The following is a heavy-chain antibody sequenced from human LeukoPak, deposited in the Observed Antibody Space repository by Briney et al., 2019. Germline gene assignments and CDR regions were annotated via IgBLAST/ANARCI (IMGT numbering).Heavy chain of an antibody. V-gene: IGHV4-59*01. CDR1: GGSISNYY. CDR3: ATSGFDY. Sequence: SETLSLTCTVSGGSISNYYWSWIRQPPGKVLEWIGYIYYSGSTNYNPSLKSRVTISVDTSKNQFSLKLSSVTAADTAVYYCATSGFDYWGQGTLVTVSS. J-gene: IGHJ4*02. CDR2: IYYSGST.